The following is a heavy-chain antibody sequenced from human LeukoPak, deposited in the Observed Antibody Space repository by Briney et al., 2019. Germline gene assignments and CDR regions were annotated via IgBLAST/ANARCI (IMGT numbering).Heavy chain of an antibody. Sequence: SETLSLTCTVSGGSINSYYWSWIRQPPGKGLEWIGYIYYSGSTNYNPSLKSRVTVSVDTSKNQFSLKVNSVTAADTALYYCTRLNNKNVNDAFDIWGQGTMVTVSS. CDR2: IYYSGST. V-gene: IGHV4-59*08. CDR3: TRLNNKNVNDAFDI. D-gene: IGHD1/OR15-1a*01. CDR1: GGSINSYY. J-gene: IGHJ3*02.